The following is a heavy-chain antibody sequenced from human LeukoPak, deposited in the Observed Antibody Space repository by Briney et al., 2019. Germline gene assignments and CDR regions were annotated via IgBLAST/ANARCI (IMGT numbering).Heavy chain of an antibody. CDR3: ARAKSDRTLFDACDI. J-gene: IGHJ3*02. CDR2: IKQDGTEK. Sequence: PGESLRLSCAASGFTFTTYWMSWVRQAPGKGLEWVANIKQDGTEKYYVDSVKGRFTISRDNAKNSLYLQLNSLKAEDTAVYYCARAKSDRTLFDACDIWGQGTMVTVSS. V-gene: IGHV3-7*01. CDR1: GFTFTTYW. D-gene: IGHD1-14*01.